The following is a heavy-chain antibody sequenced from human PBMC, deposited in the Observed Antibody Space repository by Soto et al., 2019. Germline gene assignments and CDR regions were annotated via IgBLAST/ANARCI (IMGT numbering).Heavy chain of an antibody. CDR2: ISSSSSYI. D-gene: IGHD3-22*01. Sequence: GGSLRLSCAASGFTFSSYSMNWVRQAPGKGLEWVSSISSSSSYIYYADSVKGRFTISRDNAKNSLYLQMNSLRAEDTAVYYCAKVYYYDSSGYYPFDYWGQGTLVTVSS. V-gene: IGHV3-21*01. CDR1: GFTFSSYS. J-gene: IGHJ4*02. CDR3: AKVYYYDSSGYYPFDY.